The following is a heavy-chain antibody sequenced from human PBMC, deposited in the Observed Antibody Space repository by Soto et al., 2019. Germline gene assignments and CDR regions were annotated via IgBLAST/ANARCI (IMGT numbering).Heavy chain of an antibody. CDR3: AKPAAGIFYWFDP. J-gene: IGHJ5*02. Sequence: WGSLRLSCSASVFTFSSYAMSWGRQAPGKGLEWVSAISGSGGSTYYADSVKGRFTISRDNSKNTLYLQMNSLRAEDTAVYYCAKPAAGIFYWFDPWGQGTLVTVSS. CDR1: VFTFSSYA. D-gene: IGHD6-13*01. V-gene: IGHV3-23*01. CDR2: ISGSGGST.